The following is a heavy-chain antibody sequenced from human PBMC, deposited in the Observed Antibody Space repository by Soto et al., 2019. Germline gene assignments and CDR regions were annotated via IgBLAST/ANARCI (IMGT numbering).Heavy chain of an antibody. V-gene: IGHV4-59*01. Sequence: SETLSLTCTVSGGSISSYYWSWIRQPPGKGLEWLGYIYYSGSASYNPSLKSRITVSVDTSKNQFSLKLGSVTAADTAVYYCARERTGDPTFFDYWGQGTLVTVSS. J-gene: IGHJ4*02. CDR1: GGSISSYY. CDR2: IYYSGSA. CDR3: ARERTGDPTFFDY. D-gene: IGHD1-1*01.